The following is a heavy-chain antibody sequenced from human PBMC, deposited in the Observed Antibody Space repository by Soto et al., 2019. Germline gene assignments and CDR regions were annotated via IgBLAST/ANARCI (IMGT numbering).Heavy chain of an antibody. CDR1: GYTFTGYY. D-gene: IGHD3-22*01. CDR3: ARDYPPDYYDSSGYYFGGWFDL. V-gene: IGHV1-2*02. Sequence: GASVKVSCKASGYTFTGYYMHWVRQAPGQGLEWMGWINPNSGGTNYAQKFQGRDTMTRDTSISTAYMELSRLRFDDTAVYYCARDYPPDYYDSSGYYFGGWFDLWGQGTLVTVSS. J-gene: IGHJ5*02. CDR2: INPNSGGT.